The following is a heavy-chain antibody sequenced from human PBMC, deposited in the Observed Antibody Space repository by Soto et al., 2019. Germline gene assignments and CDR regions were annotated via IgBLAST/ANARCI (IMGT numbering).Heavy chain of an antibody. D-gene: IGHD2-8*01. J-gene: IGHJ3*02. Sequence: PGGSLRLSCAASGFTFSDHYRDWFGQAPGKGLEWVGRSRSKANSYATEYAASVKGRFTISRDDSKNSLYLQMNSLKTEDTAVYYCARVGNGVSLYAFDIWGQGTMVTVSS. V-gene: IGHV3-72*01. CDR1: GFTFSDHY. CDR3: ARVGNGVSLYAFDI. CDR2: SRSKANSYAT.